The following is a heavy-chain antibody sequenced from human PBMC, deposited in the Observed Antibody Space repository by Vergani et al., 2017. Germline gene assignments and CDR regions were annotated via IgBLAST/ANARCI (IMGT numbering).Heavy chain of an antibody. CDR1: GFTFSDFS. Sequence: EVQLVESGGGLVKPGGSLRLSCAASGFTFSDFSMSWVRQAPGKGLEWVAFIGSSGPYINYADSVKGRFIISRDNTNNSLFLQLRSLRAEDAAVYYCAKDSGTMVRGFFDYWGQGTLVTVSS. CDR3: AKDSGTMVRGFFDY. CDR2: IGSSGPYI. J-gene: IGHJ4*02. D-gene: IGHD3-10*01. V-gene: IGHV3-21*06.